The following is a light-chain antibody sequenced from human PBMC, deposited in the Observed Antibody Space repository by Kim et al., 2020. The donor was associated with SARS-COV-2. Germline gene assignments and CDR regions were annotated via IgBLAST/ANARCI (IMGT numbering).Light chain of an antibody. V-gene: IGLV1-44*01. J-gene: IGLJ3*02. Sequence: QTVTISCSGISSHIGNNPISWYRQAPGAAPKLLIYSNDQRPSGVPARFSGSKSGASASLAISGLQSEDEADYHCAVWDDSLNGRVFGGGTKLTVL. CDR1: SSHIGNNP. CDR3: AVWDDSLNGRV. CDR2: SND.